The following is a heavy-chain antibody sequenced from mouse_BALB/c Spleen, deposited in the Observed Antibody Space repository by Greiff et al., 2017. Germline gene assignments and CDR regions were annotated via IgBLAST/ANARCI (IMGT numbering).Heavy chain of an antibody. Sequence: EVQLQQSGAELVKPGASVKLSCTASGFNIKDTYMHWVKQRPEQGLEWIGRIDPANGNTKYDPKFQGKATITADTSSNTAYLQLSSLTSEDTAVYYCARWGSSYVNWYFDVWGAGTTVTVSS. V-gene: IGHV14-3*02. CDR1: GFNIKDTY. CDR3: ARWGSSYVNWYFDV. J-gene: IGHJ1*01. D-gene: IGHD1-1*01. CDR2: IDPANGNT.